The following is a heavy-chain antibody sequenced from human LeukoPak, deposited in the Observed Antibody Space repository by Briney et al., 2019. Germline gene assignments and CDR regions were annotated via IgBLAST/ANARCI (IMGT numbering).Heavy chain of an antibody. CDR2: IYYSGST. V-gene: IGHV4-59*01. CDR1: GGSFSGYY. D-gene: IGHD4-17*01. J-gene: IGHJ5*02. Sequence: SETLSLTCAVYGGSFSGYYWSWIRQPPGKGLEWIGYIYYSGSTNYNPSLKSRVTISVDTSKNQFSLKLSSVTAADTAVYYCARVPRGTRDYGFNWFDPWGQGTLVTVSS. CDR3: ARVPRGTRDYGFNWFDP.